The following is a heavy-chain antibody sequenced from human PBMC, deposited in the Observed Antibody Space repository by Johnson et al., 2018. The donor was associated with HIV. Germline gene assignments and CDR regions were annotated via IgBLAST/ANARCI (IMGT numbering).Heavy chain of an antibody. V-gene: IGHV3-7*01. CDR2: IQHDGSAK. Sequence: MQLVESGGGLVQPGGSLRLSCAASGFTFSSYWMSWVRQAPGKGLEWVANIQHDGSAKDYVDSVKGRFTISRDNAKNTLYLQMNSLRVGDTAVYYCVRDGGGYSSSSVGAVDIWGQGTMVTVSS. CDR1: GFTFSSYW. J-gene: IGHJ3*02. CDR3: VRDGGGYSSSSVGAVDI. D-gene: IGHD6-6*01.